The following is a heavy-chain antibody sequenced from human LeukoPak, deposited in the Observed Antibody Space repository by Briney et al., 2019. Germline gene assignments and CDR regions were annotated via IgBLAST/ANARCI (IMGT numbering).Heavy chain of an antibody. CDR1: GFTFSSYS. CDR2: MSVGSGLI. V-gene: IGHV3-21*01. D-gene: IGHD1-26*01. CDR3: AREFEGTASGAGY. J-gene: IGHJ4*02. Sequence: GGSLRLSCAASGFTFSSYSMNWIRQAPGKGLEWVSSMSVGSGLIYYAESVKGRFTVSRDDAKKSLYLQMNSLRAEDTAVYYCAREFEGTASGAGYWGQGTLVTVSS.